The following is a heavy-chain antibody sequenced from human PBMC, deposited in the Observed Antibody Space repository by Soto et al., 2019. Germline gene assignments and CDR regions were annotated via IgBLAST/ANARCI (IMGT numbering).Heavy chain of an antibody. V-gene: IGHV3-23*01. D-gene: IGHD3-22*01. Sequence: PCGSLRLSCAASGCTFSSYAISCVRQAPGKGLEWVSAISGSGGSTYYADSVKGRFTISRDNSKNTLYLRMNSLRAEDTAVYYCAKDLLQQSDYWGQGTLVTVCS. CDR2: ISGSGGST. J-gene: IGHJ4*02. CDR3: AKDLLQQSDY. CDR1: GCTFSSYA.